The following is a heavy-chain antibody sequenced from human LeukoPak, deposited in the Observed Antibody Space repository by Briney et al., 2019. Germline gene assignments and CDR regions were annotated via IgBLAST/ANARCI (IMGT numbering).Heavy chain of an antibody. J-gene: IGHJ6*03. CDR3: ARVRGFGDDYMDV. CDR1: GFTFSSYS. CDR2: ISSSSSTI. V-gene: IGHV3-48*04. Sequence: PGGSLRLSCAASGFTFSSYSMNWVCQAPGKGLEWVSYISSSSSTIYYADSVKGRFTISRDNAKNSLYLQMNSLRAEDTAVYYCARVRGFGDDYMDVWGKGTTVTVSS. D-gene: IGHD3-10*01.